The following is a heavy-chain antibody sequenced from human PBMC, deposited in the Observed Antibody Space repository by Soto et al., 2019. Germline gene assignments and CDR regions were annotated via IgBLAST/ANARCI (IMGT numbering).Heavy chain of an antibody. CDR1: GGSISGYY. J-gene: IGHJ5*02. D-gene: IGHD3-10*01. CDR2: IYYIGTT. CDR3: ARHGDNYGSGWLDP. V-gene: IGHV4-59*08. Sequence: SETLSLTCTVSGGSISGYYWSWIRQPPGKGLEWIGYIYYIGTTNYNPSLKSRVIISVDTSKNQLSLNLSSVTAADTAFYYCARHGDNYGSGWLDPWGQGSLVTVSS.